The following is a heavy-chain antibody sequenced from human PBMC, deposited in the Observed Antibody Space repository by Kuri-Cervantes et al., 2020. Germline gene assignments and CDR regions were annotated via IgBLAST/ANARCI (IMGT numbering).Heavy chain of an antibody. CDR2: ISSSGSTI. V-gene: IGHV3-48*04. Sequence: GGSLRLSCAASGFTFSSYAMSWVRQAPGKGLEWVSYISSSGSTIYYADSVKGRFTISRDNAKNSLYLQMNSLRAEDTAVYYCARVKYYYDSRLNWGDFDYWGQGTLVTVSS. CDR1: GFTFSSYA. CDR3: ARVKYYYDSRLNWGDFDY. D-gene: IGHD3-22*01. J-gene: IGHJ4*02.